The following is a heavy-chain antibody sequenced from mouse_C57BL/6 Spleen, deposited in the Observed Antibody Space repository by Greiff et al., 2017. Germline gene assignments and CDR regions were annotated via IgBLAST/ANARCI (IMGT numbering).Heavy chain of an antibody. J-gene: IGHJ3*01. CDR3: ARLSSGYQAWFAY. V-gene: IGHV1-53*01. CDR2: INPSNGGT. D-gene: IGHD3-2*02. CDR1: GYTFTSYW. Sequence: QVQLQQPGTELVKPGASVKLSCKASGYTFTSYWMHWVKQRPGQGLEWIGNINPSNGGTNYNEKFKSKATLTVDKSPSTACMQLSSLTSEGSAVYCCARLSSGYQAWFAYWGQGTLVTVSA.